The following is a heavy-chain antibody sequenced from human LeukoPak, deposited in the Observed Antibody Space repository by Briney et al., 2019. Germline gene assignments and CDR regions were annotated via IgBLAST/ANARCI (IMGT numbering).Heavy chain of an antibody. J-gene: IGHJ6*02. CDR2: IKQDGSEK. CDR1: GFTVSSNY. Sequence: GGSLRLSCAASGFTVSSNYMSWVRQAPGKGLEWVANIKQDGSEKYYVDSVKGRFTISRDNAKNSLYLQMNSLRAEDTAVYYCASFSGHYYGMDVWGQGTTVTVSS. D-gene: IGHD1-26*01. V-gene: IGHV3-7*05. CDR3: ASFSGHYYGMDV.